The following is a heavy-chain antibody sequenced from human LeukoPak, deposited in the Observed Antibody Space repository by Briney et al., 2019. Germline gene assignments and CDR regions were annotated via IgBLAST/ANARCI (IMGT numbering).Heavy chain of an antibody. CDR2: IIPIFGTA. V-gene: IGHV1-69*05. J-gene: IGHJ4*02. CDR1: GGTFSSYA. CDR3: ARGERYYDLWSGYYQPSSFDY. D-gene: IGHD3-3*01. Sequence: ASVKVSCXASGGTFSSYAISWVRQAPGQGLEWMGRIIPIFGTANYAQKFQGRVTITTDESTSTAYMELSSLRSEDTAVYYCARGERYYDLWSGYYQPSSFDYWGQGTLVTVSS.